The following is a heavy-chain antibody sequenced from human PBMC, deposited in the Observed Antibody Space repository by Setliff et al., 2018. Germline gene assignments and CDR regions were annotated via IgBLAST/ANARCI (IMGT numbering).Heavy chain of an antibody. J-gene: IGHJ3*01. V-gene: IGHV4-39*01. Sequence: SETLSLTCTVSGGPINSDRYYWGWIRQPPGKGLEWIGSMYSSGSTYYNPSLKSRVTISVDTSQNQFSLKLSSVAAADTAVYYCASWGSAIAFDLWGQGTVVTVSS. CDR3: ASWGSAIAFDL. CDR2: MYSSGST. CDR1: GGPINSDRYY. D-gene: IGHD3-16*01.